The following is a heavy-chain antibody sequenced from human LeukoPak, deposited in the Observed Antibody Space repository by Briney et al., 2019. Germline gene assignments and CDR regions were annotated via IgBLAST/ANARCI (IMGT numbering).Heavy chain of an antibody. Sequence: PGGSLRLSCAASGFTFSSYGMHWVRQAPGKGLEWVAVISYDGSNKYYADSVKGRFTISRDNAKNSLYLQMNSLRAEDTAVYYCARDSPGGFWSGSYAFDIWGQGTMVTVSS. V-gene: IGHV3-30*03. D-gene: IGHD3-3*01. CDR3: ARDSPGGFWSGSYAFDI. CDR1: GFTFSSYG. CDR2: ISYDGSNK. J-gene: IGHJ3*02.